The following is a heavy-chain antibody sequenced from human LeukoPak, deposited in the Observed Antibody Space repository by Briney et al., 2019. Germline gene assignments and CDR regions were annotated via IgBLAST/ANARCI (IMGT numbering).Heavy chain of an antibody. CDR3: ARRTSLDWGLLDED. J-gene: IGHJ4*02. CDR2: IYPGDSDT. CDR1: GYGFTSYW. V-gene: IGHV5-51*01. Sequence: KDGESLKISCKGSGYGFTSYWIGWVRQLPGKGLEWMGIIYPGDSDTRYSPSFQGQVTISADKSISTAYLQWSSLKASDTAMYYCARRTSLDWGLLDEDWGQGTLVTVSS. D-gene: IGHD3-10*01.